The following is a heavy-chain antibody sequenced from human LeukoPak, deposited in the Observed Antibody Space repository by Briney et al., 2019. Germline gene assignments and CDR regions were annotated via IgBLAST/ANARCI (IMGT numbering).Heavy chain of an antibody. CDR1: GGTFSNYV. V-gene: IGHV1-69*13. Sequence: SVKVSCKASGGTFSNYVINWVRQVPGQGLEWMGGIIPIVATTNYAQKFQGRVTTTSDDSTRTAYMELSSLRSGDTAVYYCARGLRDYDFWSGSAFDIWGQGTMVTVSS. J-gene: IGHJ3*02. D-gene: IGHD3-3*01. CDR3: ARGLRDYDFWSGSAFDI. CDR2: IIPIVATT.